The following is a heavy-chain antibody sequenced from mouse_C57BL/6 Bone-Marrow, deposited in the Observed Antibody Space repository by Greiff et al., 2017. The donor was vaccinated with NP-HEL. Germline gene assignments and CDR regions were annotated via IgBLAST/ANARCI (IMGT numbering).Heavy chain of an antibody. J-gene: IGHJ1*03. V-gene: IGHV7-3*01. CDR1: GFTFTDYY. CDR2: IRHKANGYTT. D-gene: IGHD1-1*01. Sequence: EVHLVESGGGLVQPGGSLSLSCAASGFTFTDYYMSWVRQPPGKALEWLGFIRHKANGYTTEYSASVKGRFTISRYKSQGSLYLQMNALRAEDSATYYCARYTPDYYGSTHWYFDVWGTGTTVTVSS. CDR3: ARYTPDYYGSTHWYFDV.